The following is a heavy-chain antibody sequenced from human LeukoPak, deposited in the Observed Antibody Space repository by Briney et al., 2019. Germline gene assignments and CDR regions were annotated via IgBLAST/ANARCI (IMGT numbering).Heavy chain of an antibody. Sequence: GGSLRLSCAASVTFSNAWMNWVRQAPGKGLEWVSYISSSGSAMYYADSVKGRFTISRDNAKNSLYLQMNSLRAEDTAVYYCARGGSGLDYWGQGTLVTVSS. V-gene: IGHV3-11*01. CDR1: VTFSNAW. CDR3: ARGGSGLDY. J-gene: IGHJ4*02. D-gene: IGHD2-15*01. CDR2: ISSSGSAM.